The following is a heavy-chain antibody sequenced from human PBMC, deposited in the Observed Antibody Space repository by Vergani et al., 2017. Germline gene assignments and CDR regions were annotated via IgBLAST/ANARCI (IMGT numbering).Heavy chain of an antibody. CDR1: GFTVSSNY. CDR2: IYSGGST. J-gene: IGHJ4*02. Sequence: EVQLVESGGGLVQPGGSLRLSCAASGFTVSSNYMSWVRQAPGKGLEWVSVIYSGGSTYYADSGKGRFTISRHNSKNTLYLQMNSLRAEDTAVYYCARVLTGDYLDYWGQGTLVTVSA. D-gene: IGHD7-27*01. V-gene: IGHV3-53*04. CDR3: ARVLTGDYLDY.